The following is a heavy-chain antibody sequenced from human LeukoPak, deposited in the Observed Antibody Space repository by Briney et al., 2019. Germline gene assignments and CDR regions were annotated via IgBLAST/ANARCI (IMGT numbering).Heavy chain of an antibody. CDR1: GFTFSSYA. D-gene: IGHD3-22*01. CDR3: ARGGKNYYDSSGYCDY. Sequence: PGGSLRLSCAASGFTFSSYAMSWVRQAPGKGLEWVSAISGSGGSTYYADSVKGRFTISRDNAKNTLYLQMNSLRAEDTAVYYCARGGKNYYDSSGYCDYWGQGTLVTVSS. J-gene: IGHJ4*02. CDR2: ISGSGGST. V-gene: IGHV3-23*01.